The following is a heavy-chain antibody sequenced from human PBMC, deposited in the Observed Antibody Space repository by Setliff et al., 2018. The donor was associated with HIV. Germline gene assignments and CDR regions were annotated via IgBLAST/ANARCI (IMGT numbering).Heavy chain of an antibody. V-gene: IGHV1-18*01. Sequence: ASVKVSCKAFGYTFTSYGISWVRQAPGQGLEWMGWISTYNGNTNYAQKFQGRVTMTRNTSTSTAYMELCSLTSEDTAVYYCSRPSVRMARNWYDFGYWGQGTLVTVSS. D-gene: IGHD1-1*01. CDR3: SRPSVRMARNWYDFGY. J-gene: IGHJ4*02. CDR1: GYTFTSYG. CDR2: ISTYNGNT.